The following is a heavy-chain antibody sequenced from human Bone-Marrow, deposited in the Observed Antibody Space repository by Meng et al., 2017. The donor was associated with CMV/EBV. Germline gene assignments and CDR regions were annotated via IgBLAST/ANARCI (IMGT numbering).Heavy chain of an antibody. CDR2: INPNSGGT. V-gene: IGHV1-2*02. CDR1: GYTFTGYY. D-gene: IGHD3-9*01. CDR3: ASSVPTGNYSYGMDV. Sequence: SVKVSCKASGYTFTGYYMHWVRQAPGQGLEWMGWINPNSGGTNYAQKFQGRVTMTRDTSISTAYMELSRLRSDVTAVYYCASSVPTGNYSYGMDVWGQGTTVTVSS. J-gene: IGHJ6*02.